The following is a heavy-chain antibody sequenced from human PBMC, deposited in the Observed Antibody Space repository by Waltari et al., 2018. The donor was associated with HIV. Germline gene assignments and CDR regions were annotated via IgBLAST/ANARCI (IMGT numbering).Heavy chain of an antibody. J-gene: IGHJ4*02. CDR1: GYTFSRFG. CDR2: ISIYDGTT. CDR3: VRDKGSILTAYYNVDY. Sequence: QVQLVQSGPEVKQPGASVKVSCKASGYTFSRFGIRWVRQDPGQGLEWMGWISIYDGTTNYAQKVQSRVTVTADTSTSTAYMELRSLRSDDTATFYCVRDKGSILTAYYNVDYWGQGTLVTVSS. V-gene: IGHV1-18*01. D-gene: IGHD3-9*01.